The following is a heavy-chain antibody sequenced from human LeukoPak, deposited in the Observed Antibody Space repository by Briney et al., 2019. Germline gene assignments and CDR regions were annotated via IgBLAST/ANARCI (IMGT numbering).Heavy chain of an antibody. J-gene: IGHJ4*02. Sequence: GGSLRLSCAASGFTFSSYEMNWVRQAPGKGLEWVSYISSSGSTIYYADSVKGRFTISRDNAKDSLYLQMNSLKPEDTAIYYCATFDWGSSPNWGQGSRVTVSS. V-gene: IGHV3-48*03. D-gene: IGHD3-9*01. CDR2: ISSSGSTI. CDR1: GFTFSSYE. CDR3: ATFDWGSSPN.